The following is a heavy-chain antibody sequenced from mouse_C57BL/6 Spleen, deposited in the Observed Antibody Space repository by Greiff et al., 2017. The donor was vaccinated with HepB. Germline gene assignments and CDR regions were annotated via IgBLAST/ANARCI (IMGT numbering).Heavy chain of an antibody. CDR1: GFNIKDDY. Sequence: EVKLMESGAELVRPGASVKLSCTASGFNIKDDYMHWVKQRPEQGLEWIGWIDPENGDTEYASKFQGKATITADTSSNTAYLQLSSLTSEDTAVYYCTSNWALDYWGQGTTLTVSS. D-gene: IGHD4-1*01. J-gene: IGHJ2*01. CDR3: TSNWALDY. V-gene: IGHV14-4*01. CDR2: IDPENGDT.